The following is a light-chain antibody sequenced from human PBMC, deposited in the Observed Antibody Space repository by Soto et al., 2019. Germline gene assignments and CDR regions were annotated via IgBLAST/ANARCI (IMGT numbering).Light chain of an antibody. Sequence: QSVLTQPPSASGTPGQRVTISCSGSSSNIGSNTVNWYQQLPGTAPKLLIYSNTQRPSGVPDRFSGSKSGTSASLAISGLKSEDEAEYYCAAWDDSLNGWVFGGGTKLTVL. CDR1: SSNIGSNT. V-gene: IGLV1-44*01. J-gene: IGLJ3*02. CDR2: SNT. CDR3: AAWDDSLNGWV.